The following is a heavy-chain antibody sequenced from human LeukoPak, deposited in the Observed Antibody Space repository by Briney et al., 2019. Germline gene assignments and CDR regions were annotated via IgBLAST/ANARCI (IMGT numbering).Heavy chain of an antibody. Sequence: ASVKVSCKASGYTFTSYAMHWVRQAPGQRLEWMGWINAGNGNTKYSQKFQGRVTITRDTSASTAYMELSSLRPEDTAVYYCARVLQPLYCSSTSCYTVHWFDPWGQGTLVTVSS. J-gene: IGHJ5*02. D-gene: IGHD2-2*02. CDR3: ARVLQPLYCSSTSCYTVHWFDP. CDR2: INAGNGNT. CDR1: GYTFTSYA. V-gene: IGHV1-3*01.